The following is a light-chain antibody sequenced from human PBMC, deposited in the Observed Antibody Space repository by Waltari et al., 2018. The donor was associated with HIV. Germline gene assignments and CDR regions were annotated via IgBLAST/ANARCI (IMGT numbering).Light chain of an antibody. J-gene: IGKJ5*01. Sequence: EVVLTQSPATLSLSPGERATLSCRASQNITKYLAWYQQKIGQSPRLLVYDASVAATNFSARFTGSGFATDFILTIDRPEIGDAGFYFCQQRAIWPPTFGQGTRLEI. V-gene: IGKV3-11*01. CDR1: QNITKY. CDR2: DAS. CDR3: QQRAIWPPT.